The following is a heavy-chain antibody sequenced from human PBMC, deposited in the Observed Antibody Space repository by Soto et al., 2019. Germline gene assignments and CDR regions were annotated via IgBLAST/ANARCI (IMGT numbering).Heavy chain of an antibody. V-gene: IGHV3-7*01. CDR2: IKQDGSEK. Sequence: EVQVVESGGGLVQPGGSLRLSCAASGFTFSNHWMTWVRQAPGKGLEWVANIKQDGSEKYYVDSVKGRFTLSRDNAMNSLYLQMNSLRAEDTAVYYCARDSAYCRSTSCYLSYYYYMDVWGKGTTVTVSS. CDR1: GFTFSNHW. J-gene: IGHJ6*03. D-gene: IGHD2-2*01. CDR3: ARDSAYCRSTSCYLSYYYYMDV.